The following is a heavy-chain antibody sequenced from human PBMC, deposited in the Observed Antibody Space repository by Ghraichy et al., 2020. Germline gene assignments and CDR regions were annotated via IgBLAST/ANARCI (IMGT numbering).Heavy chain of an antibody. Sequence: RQPPGKGLEWIGYIYYSGSTNYNPSLKSRVTISVDTSKNQFSLKLSSVTAAVTAVYYCARVISGQVIAVAGTYYYYYMYVWGKGTTVNVSS. CDR3: ARVISGQVIAVAGTYYYYYMYV. J-gene: IGHJ6*03. D-gene: IGHD6-19*01. V-gene: IGHV4-59*01. CDR2: IYYSGST.